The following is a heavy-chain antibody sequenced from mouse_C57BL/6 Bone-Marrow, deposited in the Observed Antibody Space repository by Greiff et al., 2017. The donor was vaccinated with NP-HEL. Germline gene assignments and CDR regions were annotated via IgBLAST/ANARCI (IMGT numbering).Heavy chain of an antibody. Sequence: EVMLVESGGGLVKPGGSLKLSCAASGFTFSDYGMHWVRQAPEKGLEWVAYISSGSSTIYYADTVKGRFTISRDNAKNTLFLQMTSLRSEDTAMYYCARSPLYYGSSYVAYWGQGTTLTVSS. J-gene: IGHJ2*01. D-gene: IGHD1-1*01. CDR2: ISSGSSTI. CDR3: ARSPLYYGSSYVAY. V-gene: IGHV5-17*01. CDR1: GFTFSDYG.